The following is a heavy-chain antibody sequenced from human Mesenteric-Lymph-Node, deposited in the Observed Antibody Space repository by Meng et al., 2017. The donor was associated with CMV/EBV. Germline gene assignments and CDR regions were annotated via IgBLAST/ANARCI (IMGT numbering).Heavy chain of an antibody. CDR1: GGSISSYY. CDR2: IHYTGST. CDR3: VSSSDLSGDYGFWSGYPYYYYDMDV. D-gene: IGHD3-3*01. J-gene: IGHJ6*02. Sequence: GSLRLSCTVSGGSISSYYWSWIRQSPGKGLEWIGYIHYTGSTSHSPSLKGRVTISVDMSKNQFSLRLSSVTAADTAVYYCVSSSDLSGDYGFWSGYPYYYYDMDVWGQGTTVTVSS. V-gene: IGHV4-59*01.